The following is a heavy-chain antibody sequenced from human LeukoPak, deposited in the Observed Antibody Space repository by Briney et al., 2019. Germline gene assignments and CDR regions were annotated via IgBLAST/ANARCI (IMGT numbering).Heavy chain of an antibody. V-gene: IGHV1-18*01. D-gene: IGHD3-22*01. Sequence: ASVKVSCKASGYTFSSYGISWMRQAPGQGLEWMGWISPYNGNTNNAQKLQGRVTMTTDTSTSTAYMELRSLRSDDTAVYYCARSGDSSGSAAFDIWGQGTMVTVSS. CDR1: GYTFSSYG. CDR3: ARSGDSSGSAAFDI. J-gene: IGHJ3*02. CDR2: ISPYNGNT.